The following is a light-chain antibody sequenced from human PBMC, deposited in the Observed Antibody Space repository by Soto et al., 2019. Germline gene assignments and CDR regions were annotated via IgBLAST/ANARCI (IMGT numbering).Light chain of an antibody. J-gene: IGKJ1*01. V-gene: IGKV3-15*01. CDR2: AAS. CDR1: QSISSN. Sequence: EIVMTQSPATLSVSPGERATLSCRASQSISSNLAWYQQRPGQAPRLLIYAASTRATGIPVRFSGSGSVTEFNLTISSLQSEDFAVYYCQPHNNWQWTFGQGTRVEIK. CDR3: QPHNNWQWT.